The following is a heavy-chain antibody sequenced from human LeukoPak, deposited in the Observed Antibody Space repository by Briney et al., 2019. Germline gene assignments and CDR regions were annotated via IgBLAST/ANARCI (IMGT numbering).Heavy chain of an antibody. D-gene: IGHD2-2*01. J-gene: IGHJ4*02. CDR1: GFTFSSYS. Sequence: GGSLRLSCAASGFTFSSYSMNWIRQAPGKGLEWVSYISSSGSTIYYADSVKGRFTISRDNAKNSLYLQMNSLRAEDTAVYYCARKGYCSSTSCYLPDYWGQGTLVTVSS. CDR3: ARKGYCSSTSCYLPDY. CDR2: ISSSGSTI. V-gene: IGHV3-48*04.